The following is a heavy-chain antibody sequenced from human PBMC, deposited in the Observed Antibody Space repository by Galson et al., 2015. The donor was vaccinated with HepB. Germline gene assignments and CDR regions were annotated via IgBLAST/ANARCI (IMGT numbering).Heavy chain of an antibody. CDR2: ISSASGYM. Sequence: SLRLSCAASGFNFNSYSMNWVRQAPGKGLEWVSSISSASGYMYYSDSVKGRFTISRDNAKNSLYLEMNSLRAEDTAIYYCARDRVGSNWYLGRGSEFDYWGQGTLVTVSS. CDR1: GFNFNSYS. CDR3: ARDRVGSNWYLGRGSEFDY. V-gene: IGHV3-21*01. J-gene: IGHJ4*02. D-gene: IGHD6-13*01.